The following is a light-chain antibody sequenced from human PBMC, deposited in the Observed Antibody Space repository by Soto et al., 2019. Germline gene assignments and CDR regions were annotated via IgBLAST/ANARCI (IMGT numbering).Light chain of an antibody. Sequence: QSALTQPASVSGSPGQSITISCTGTSSDVGGYNYVSWYQQHPGKAPKLMIYDVSNRPSGVSNRFSGSKSGNTASLTISGLQAEDYADYSGSSYTSSSTRYVFGTVTKVTVL. V-gene: IGLV2-14*01. J-gene: IGLJ1*01. CDR1: SSDVGGYNY. CDR3: SSYTSSSTRYV. CDR2: DVS.